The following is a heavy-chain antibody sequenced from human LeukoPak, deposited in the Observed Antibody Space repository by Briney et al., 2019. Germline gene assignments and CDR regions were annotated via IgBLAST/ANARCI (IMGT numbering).Heavy chain of an antibody. CDR2: ISGSGGST. Sequence: GGSLRLSCAASGFTFSSYGMSWVRQAPGKGLEWVSAISGSGGSTYYADSVKGRFTISRDNSKNTLYLQMNSLRAEDTAVYYCAKDPYPYYYDSSGIVDYWGQGTLVTVSS. V-gene: IGHV3-23*01. CDR1: GFTFSSYG. J-gene: IGHJ4*02. CDR3: AKDPYPYYYDSSGIVDY. D-gene: IGHD3-22*01.